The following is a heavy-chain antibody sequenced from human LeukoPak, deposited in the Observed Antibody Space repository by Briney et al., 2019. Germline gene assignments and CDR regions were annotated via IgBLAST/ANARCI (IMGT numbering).Heavy chain of an antibody. CDR3: ARDLGYCSGGSCYSSWDFQH. V-gene: IGHV1-18*01. D-gene: IGHD2-15*01. Sequence: ASVKVSCKASGYTFTSYGISWVRQAPGQGLEWMGWISAYNGNTNYAQKLQGRVTMTTDTSTSTAYMELRSLRSDDTAVYYCARDLGYCSGGSCYSSWDFQHWGLGTLVTVSS. CDR2: ISAYNGNT. J-gene: IGHJ1*01. CDR1: GYTFTSYG.